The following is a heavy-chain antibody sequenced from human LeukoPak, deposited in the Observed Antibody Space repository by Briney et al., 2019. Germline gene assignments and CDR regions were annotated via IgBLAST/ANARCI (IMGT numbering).Heavy chain of an antibody. CDR1: GFTFSSYG. V-gene: IGHV3-30*18. J-gene: IGHJ4*02. Sequence: GGSLRLSCAASGFTFSSYGMHWVRQAPGKGLEWVAVISYDGSNKYYADSVKGRFTISRDNSKNTLYLQVNSLRAEDTAVYYCAKEIVVGIFDYWGQGTLVTVSS. CDR2: ISYDGSNK. CDR3: AKEIVVGIFDY. D-gene: IGHD2-15*01.